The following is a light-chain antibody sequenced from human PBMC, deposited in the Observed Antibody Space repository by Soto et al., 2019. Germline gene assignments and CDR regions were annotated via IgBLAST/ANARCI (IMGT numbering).Light chain of an antibody. CDR2: DAS. V-gene: IGKV3-11*01. CDR3: HQRTNWPWT. J-gene: IGKJ1*01. Sequence: EIVLTQSPATLSLSPGERVTLSCRATQSVGSYLAWYQQKPGQAPRLLIYDASNRATGIPPRFSGSGSGTDFTLTISSLEPEDSAVYYCHQRTNWPWTFGQGTMVEIK. CDR1: QSVGSY.